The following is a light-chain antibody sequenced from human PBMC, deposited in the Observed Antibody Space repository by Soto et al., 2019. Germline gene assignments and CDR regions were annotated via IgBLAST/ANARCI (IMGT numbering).Light chain of an antibody. CDR3: QQYGGSPFT. CDR1: QSVNSDY. V-gene: IGKV3-20*01. CDR2: AAS. Sequence: EIVLTQSPGTLSLSPGERATLSCRASQSVNSDYLAWYQQKPVQAPRLLIYAASSRATGIPDRFSGSGSGTDFTLTITRLEPEDFAVYYCQQYGGSPFTFGPGTKVDI. J-gene: IGKJ3*01.